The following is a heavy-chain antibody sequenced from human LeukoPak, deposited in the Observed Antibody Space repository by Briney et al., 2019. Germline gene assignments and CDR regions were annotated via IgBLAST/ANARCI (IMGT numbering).Heavy chain of an antibody. V-gene: IGHV1-2*02. CDR3: ARGSYYDSSGSEGPRDAFDI. CDR1: GYTFTGYY. CDR2: INPNSGGT. D-gene: IGHD3-22*01. J-gene: IGHJ3*02. Sequence: ASVKVSCKASGYTFTGYYMHWVRQAPGQGLEWMGWINPNSGGTNYAQKFQGRVTMTRDTSISTAYMELSSLRSEDTAVYYCARGSYYDSSGSEGPRDAFDIWGQGTMVTVSS.